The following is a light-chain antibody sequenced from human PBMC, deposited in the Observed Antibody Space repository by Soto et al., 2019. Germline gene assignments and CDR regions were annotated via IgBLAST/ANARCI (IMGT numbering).Light chain of an antibody. CDR2: GAS. Sequence: EIVLTQSRGTLSLSPGERVTLSCRASQSVYNNYLAWYQQRPGQAPRTLIYGASSRATGIPDRFSGSGSGTDFTLTISSLQPDDFATYYCQQYNSYSWTFGQGTKVDIK. V-gene: IGKV3-20*01. CDR3: QQYNSYSWT. J-gene: IGKJ1*01. CDR1: QSVYNNY.